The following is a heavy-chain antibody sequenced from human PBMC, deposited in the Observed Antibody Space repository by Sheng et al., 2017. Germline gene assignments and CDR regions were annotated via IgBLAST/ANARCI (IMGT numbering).Heavy chain of an antibody. J-gene: IGHJ5*02. D-gene: IGHD3-3*01. CDR2: INPSDNST. V-gene: IGHV1-46*02. CDR1: GYTFNSYH. Sequence: QVQLVQSGAEVKKPGASVKVSCKTSGYTFNSYHMHWVRQAPGQGLEWMGIINPSDNSTNYAQKFQGRVTMTRDTSTSTVYMELSSLRSEDTAVYYCARDGITIFGVVIPTGWFDPWGQGTLVTVSS. CDR3: ARDGITIFGVVIPTGWFDP.